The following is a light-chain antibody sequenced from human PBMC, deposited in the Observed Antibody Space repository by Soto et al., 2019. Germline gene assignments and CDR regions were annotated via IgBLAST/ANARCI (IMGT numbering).Light chain of an antibody. CDR1: QSVSSSY. J-gene: IGKJ2*01. CDR3: QQYSSSAPGYT. CDR2: GAS. Sequence: EIVLTQSPGTLSLSPGERPTLSCRASQSVSSSYLSWYQQKPGQAPRLLIFGASRRAAGIPDRFSGSGSGTDFTLTITRLEPEDFAVYYCQQYSSSAPGYTFGQGTK. V-gene: IGKV3-20*01.